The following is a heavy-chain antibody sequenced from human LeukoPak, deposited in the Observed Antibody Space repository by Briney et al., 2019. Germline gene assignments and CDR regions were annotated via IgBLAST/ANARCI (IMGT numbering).Heavy chain of an antibody. J-gene: IGHJ3*02. D-gene: IGHD3-22*01. Sequence: GGSLRLSCAASGFAFSSYWMHWVRQAPGKGLVWVSRINSDGSSTSYADSVKGRFTISRDNAKDTLYLQMNSLRAEDTAVYYCARDRDSSGPYGRDAFDIWGQGTMVTVSS. V-gene: IGHV3-74*01. CDR1: GFAFSSYW. CDR2: INSDGSST. CDR3: ARDRDSSGPYGRDAFDI.